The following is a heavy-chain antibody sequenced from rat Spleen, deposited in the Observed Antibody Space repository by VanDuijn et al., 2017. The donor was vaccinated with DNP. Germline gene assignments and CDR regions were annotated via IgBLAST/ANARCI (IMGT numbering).Heavy chain of an antibody. CDR3: ARSPVTSVAPFDY. D-gene: IGHD1-8*01. CDR2: IWTDGNT. CDR1: GFSLTTNG. V-gene: IGHV2-16*01. J-gene: IGHJ2*01. Sequence: QVQLKESGPGLVQPSQTLSLTCAVSGFSLTTNGVSWVRQPPGKGLEWMGGIWTDGNTDYNSALKSRLTISRDTSKSQVLLKMNSLQTEDTATYYCARSPVTSVAPFDYWGQGVMVTVSS.